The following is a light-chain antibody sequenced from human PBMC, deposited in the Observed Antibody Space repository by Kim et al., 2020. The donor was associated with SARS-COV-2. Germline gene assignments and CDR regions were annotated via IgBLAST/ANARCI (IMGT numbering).Light chain of an antibody. V-gene: IGLV3-21*04. J-gene: IGLJ2*01. CDR2: YDG. Sequence: APGQTATLTCGGNNLGSRSVHWYQQKPGQAPILVIYYDGDRPAGIPERFSASNSGSTSTLTISRVEAGDEADYYCQVWDSYDDPVVFGGGTQLTVL. CDR1: NLGSRS. CDR3: QVWDSYDDPVV.